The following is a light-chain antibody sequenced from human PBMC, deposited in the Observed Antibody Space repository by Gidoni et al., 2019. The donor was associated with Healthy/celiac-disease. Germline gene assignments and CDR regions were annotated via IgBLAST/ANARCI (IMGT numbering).Light chain of an antibody. CDR3: QQYGSSPS. V-gene: IGKV3-20*01. CDR2: GAS. J-gene: IGKJ4*01. CDR1: QRVNSSY. Sequence: EIVLPQSPGTLSLSPGARATLSCGAIQRVNSSYLACYQQRTGQAPRLLIYGASSRATGIPDRFSGSGSGTDFTLTISRLGTEDFAVYYCQQYGSSPSFGGGTKVEIK.